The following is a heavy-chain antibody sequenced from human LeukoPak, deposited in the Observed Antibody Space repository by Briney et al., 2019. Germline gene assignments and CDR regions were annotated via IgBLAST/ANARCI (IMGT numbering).Heavy chain of an antibody. CDR1: GFNFSPCA. J-gene: IGHJ4*02. D-gene: IGHD6-13*01. V-gene: IGHV3-21*01. CDR3: ARDGSGWSRDY. CDR2: ITACTTHI. Sequence: GGSLRISCAASGFNFSPCAMTWVRQAPGKGLEWVSTITACTTHIYYADSVKGRFTTSRDDAKTSLYLQLSSLRTEDTAVYYCARDGSGWSRDYWGQGTLVTVSS.